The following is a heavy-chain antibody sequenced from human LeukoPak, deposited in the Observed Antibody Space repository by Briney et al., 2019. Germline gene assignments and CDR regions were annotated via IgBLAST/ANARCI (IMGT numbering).Heavy chain of an antibody. V-gene: IGHV3-23*01. D-gene: IGHD2-15*01. CDR1: GFTFSRYA. J-gene: IGHJ4*02. Sequence: PGGSLRLSCAASGFTFSRYAMSWVRQAPGKGLERVSGISASGGITNYADSVKGRFTISRDNSKNTLYLQMNSLRAEDTGVYYCASQGYCSGGRCYQFDYWGQGTLVTVSS. CDR2: ISASGGIT. CDR3: ASQGYCSGGRCYQFDY.